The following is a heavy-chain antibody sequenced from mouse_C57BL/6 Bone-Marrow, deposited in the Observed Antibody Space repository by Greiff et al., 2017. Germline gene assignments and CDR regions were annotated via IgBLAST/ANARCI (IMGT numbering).Heavy chain of an antibody. Sequence: EVMLVESGGDLVKPGGSLKLSCAASGFTFSSYGMSWVRQTPDKRLEWVATISGGGSYTYYPDSVKGRFTISRDNAKNTLYLQMSSLKSEDTSMYYCARHVYDYAWFAYWGQGTLVTVSA. V-gene: IGHV5-6*01. CDR2: ISGGGSYT. J-gene: IGHJ3*01. CDR1: GFTFSSYG. D-gene: IGHD2-4*01. CDR3: ARHVYDYAWFAY.